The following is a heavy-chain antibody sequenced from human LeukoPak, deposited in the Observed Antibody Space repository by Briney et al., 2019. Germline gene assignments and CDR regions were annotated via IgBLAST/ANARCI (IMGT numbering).Heavy chain of an antibody. CDR1: GFTLSSYA. CDR3: AKDIGELLPSPNWFDP. J-gene: IGHJ5*02. Sequence: GGSLRLSCAASGFTLSSYAMSWVRQAPGKGRERVSAISGSGGSTYYADSVKGRFTISRDNSKNTLYLQMNSLRAEDTAVYYCAKDIGELLPSPNWFDPWGQGTLVTVSS. D-gene: IGHD3-10*01. CDR2: ISGSGGST. V-gene: IGHV3-23*01.